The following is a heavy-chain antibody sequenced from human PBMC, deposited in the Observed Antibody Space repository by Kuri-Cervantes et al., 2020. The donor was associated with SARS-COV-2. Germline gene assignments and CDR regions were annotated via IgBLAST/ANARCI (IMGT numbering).Heavy chain of an antibody. CDR2: IYDDGTT. CDR3: ATGIGYGSTLFDF. CDR1: GTSLRGGPKS. J-gene: IGHJ4*02. D-gene: IGHD5-18*01. V-gene: IGHV4-61*01. Sequence: SETLSLTCTVSGTSLRGGPKSWNWIRQSPGKGLEWIGYIYDDGTTFYKPSLRSRLTISLDTSKNQFSLKLIAVTPADSAVYFCATGIGYGSTLFDFWGQGTLVTVSS.